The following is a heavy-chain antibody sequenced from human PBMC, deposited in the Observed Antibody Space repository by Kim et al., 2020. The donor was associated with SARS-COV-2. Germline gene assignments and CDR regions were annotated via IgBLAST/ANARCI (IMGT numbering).Heavy chain of an antibody. J-gene: IGHJ5*02. CDR3: ATYLITSSNWFDP. D-gene: IGHD1-20*01. Sequence: YYADSVKGRFTISRDNSRNTLYLQMNSLRAEDTAVYYCATYLITSSNWFDPWGQGTLVTVSS. V-gene: IGHV3-23*01.